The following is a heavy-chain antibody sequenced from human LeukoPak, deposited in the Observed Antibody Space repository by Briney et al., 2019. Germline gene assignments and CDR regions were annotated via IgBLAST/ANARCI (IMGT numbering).Heavy chain of an antibody. CDR3: AKVGIQLWSTFDY. V-gene: IGHV3-30*02. Sequence: PGGSLRLSCAASGFTFSSYGMHWVRQAPGKGLEWVAFIRYDGSNKYYGDSVKGRFTISRDNSKNTLYLQMNSLRAEDTAVYYCAKVGIQLWSTFDYWGQGTLVTVSP. D-gene: IGHD5-18*01. CDR1: GFTFSSYG. CDR2: IRYDGSNK. J-gene: IGHJ4*02.